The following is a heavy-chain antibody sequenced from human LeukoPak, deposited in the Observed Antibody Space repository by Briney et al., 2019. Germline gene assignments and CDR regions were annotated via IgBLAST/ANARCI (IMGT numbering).Heavy chain of an antibody. V-gene: IGHV2-70*11. CDR1: GFSLSTTGMC. Sequence: SGPTLVNPTQTLTLTCTFSGFSLSTTGMCVTWIRQPPGKALEWLARIDWDDDKYYNTSLKTSPTISKDTSKNQVVLTMTNMDPVDTATYYCARIRSTGSQSFDYWGQGTLVTVSS. D-gene: IGHD1-26*01. J-gene: IGHJ4*02. CDR3: ARIRSTGSQSFDY. CDR2: IDWDDDK.